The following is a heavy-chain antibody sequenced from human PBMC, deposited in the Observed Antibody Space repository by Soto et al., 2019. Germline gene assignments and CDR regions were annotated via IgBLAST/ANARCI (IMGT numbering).Heavy chain of an antibody. J-gene: IGHJ4*02. CDR1: GYIFIDYW. D-gene: IGHD2-15*01. V-gene: IGHV5-51*01. CDR3: ARPPLPGYSIHFNS. Sequence: GESLKISCKASGYIFIDYWIGWVRQMPGKGLEWMGIVYPRDSDTRYSPSFQGQVTISADRSTGTAFLQWRSLKASDTALYYCARPPLPGYSIHFNSWGQGTLVTVS. CDR2: VYPRDSDT.